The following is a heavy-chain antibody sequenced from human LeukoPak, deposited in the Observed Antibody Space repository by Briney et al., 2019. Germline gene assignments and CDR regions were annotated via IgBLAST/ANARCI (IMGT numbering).Heavy chain of an antibody. V-gene: IGHV1-2*02. CDR2: INPNSGGT. D-gene: IGHD1-26*01. CDR3: ALWVGATMAFDY. CDR1: GGTSSSYA. J-gene: IGHJ4*02. Sequence: ASVKVSCKASGGTSSSYAINWVRQAPGQGLEWMGWINPNSGGTNYAQKFQGRVTMTRDTSISTAYMELSRLRSDDTAVYYCALWVGATMAFDYWGQGTLVTVSS.